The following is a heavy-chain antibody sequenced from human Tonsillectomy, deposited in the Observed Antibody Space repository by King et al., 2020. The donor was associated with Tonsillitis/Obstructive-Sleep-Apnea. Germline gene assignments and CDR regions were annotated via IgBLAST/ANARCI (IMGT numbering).Heavy chain of an antibody. D-gene: IGHD5-24*01. CDR2: VYDSGRT. V-gene: IGHV4-61*03. CDR3: ARARRREGYNGIDF. J-gene: IGHJ4*02. CDR1: GGSVRSVHYF. Sequence: VQLQESGPGLVKPSETLSLTCSVSGGSVRSVHYFWNWIRQPPGKGLEWLGYVYDSGRTDYNPSLKSRLTLSMDVSKNLFSLKMTSMTAADTAIYYCARARRREGYNGIDFWGQGTLAT.